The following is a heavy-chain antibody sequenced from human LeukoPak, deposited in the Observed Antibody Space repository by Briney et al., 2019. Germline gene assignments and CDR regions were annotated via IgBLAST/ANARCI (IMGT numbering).Heavy chain of an antibody. Sequence: SETLSLTCAVSGYSISSPYYWGWIRQPPGKGLEWIGTISHSGTTFYNSSLQTRVTISLDTSRNHFSLNLTSMTAADTAVYYCATFFGVIDDPFDYWGQGTLVTVSS. CDR2: ISHSGTT. CDR1: GYSISSPYY. CDR3: ATFFGVIDDPFDY. J-gene: IGHJ4*02. V-gene: IGHV4-38-2*01. D-gene: IGHD3-3*01.